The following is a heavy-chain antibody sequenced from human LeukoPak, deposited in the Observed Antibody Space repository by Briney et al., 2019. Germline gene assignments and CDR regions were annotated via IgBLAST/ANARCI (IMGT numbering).Heavy chain of an antibody. CDR3: TKSMSYTAMIDS. D-gene: IGHD5-18*01. V-gene: IGHV3-30*04. J-gene: IGHJ4*02. CDR2: ISYDGINE. CDR1: GFPFRSYA. Sequence: GGSLRLSCAASGFPFRSYAMHWVRQAPGKGLEWLAVISYDGINEFYADSVKGRFTISKDSSKTTVYLQMDSLRAEDTAVYFCTKSMSYTAMIDSCGQGTLVTVSS.